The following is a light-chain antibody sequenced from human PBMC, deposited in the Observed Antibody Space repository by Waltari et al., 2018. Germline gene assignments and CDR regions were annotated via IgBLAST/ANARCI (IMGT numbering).Light chain of an antibody. V-gene: IGLV1-44*01. J-gene: IGLJ2*01. CDR1: SANIRNID. CDR3: AAWDNSLNSPV. Sequence: QSILTQPPSASGTPGQRGTLSCSASSANIRNIDGNWYQHVPGTAPILLIYKNVHRPSGGPDRFSASRFGTSASLAIVGLQSEDEASYYCAAWDNSLNSPVFGGGTKLTVL. CDR2: KNV.